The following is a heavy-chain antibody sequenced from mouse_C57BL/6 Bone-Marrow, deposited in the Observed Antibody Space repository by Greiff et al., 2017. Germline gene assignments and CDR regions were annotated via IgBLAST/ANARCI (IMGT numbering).Heavy chain of an antibody. Sequence: EVKLVESGEGLVKPGGSLKLSCAASGFTFSSYAMSWVRQTPEKRLEWVAYISSGGDYIYYADTVKGRFTISRDNARNTLYLQMSSLKSEDTAMYYCTRGAYYGSVYYYAMDYWGQGTSVTVSS. V-gene: IGHV5-9-1*02. CDR1: GFTFSSYA. D-gene: IGHD1-1*01. CDR2: ISSGGDYI. J-gene: IGHJ4*01. CDR3: TRGAYYGSVYYYAMDY.